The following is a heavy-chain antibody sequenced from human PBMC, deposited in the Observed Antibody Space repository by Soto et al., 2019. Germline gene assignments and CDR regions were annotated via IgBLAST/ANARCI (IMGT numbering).Heavy chain of an antibody. V-gene: IGHV3-23*01. D-gene: IGHD3-9*01. CDR2: ISGSGGST. CDR1: GFTFSSYA. J-gene: IGHJ4*02. Sequence: GGSLRLSCAASGFTFSSYAMSWVRQAPGKGLEWVSAISGSGGSTYYADSVKGRFTISRDNSKNTLYLQMNSLRAEDTAVYYCAKDLYDILTGYTPYFDYWGQGTLVTVSS. CDR3: AKDLYDILTGYTPYFDY.